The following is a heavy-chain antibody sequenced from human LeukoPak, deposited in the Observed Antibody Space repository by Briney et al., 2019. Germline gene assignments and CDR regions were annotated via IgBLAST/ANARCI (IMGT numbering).Heavy chain of an antibody. CDR3: ARGSATGLAY. J-gene: IGHJ4*02. CDR2: IYYSGST. CDR1: AAPITSYY. V-gene: IGHV4-59*12. Sequence: SETLSLTCTVSAAPITSYYWSWIRQPPGKGLEWIGYIYYSGSTNYNPSLKSRVAISVDTSKNQFSLKLSSVTAADTAVYYSARGSATGLAYWGQGTLVTVSS. D-gene: IGHD1-1*01.